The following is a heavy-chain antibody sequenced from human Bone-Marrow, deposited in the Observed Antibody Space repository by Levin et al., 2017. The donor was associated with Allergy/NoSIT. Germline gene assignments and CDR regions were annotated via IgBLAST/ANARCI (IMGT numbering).Heavy chain of an antibody. Sequence: QAGGSLRLSCEAYGFTFSSFAMTWVRQGPGKGLEWVSGISGSGSNTYYADSVTGRFTISRDTSKNTVYLQMNSLRGDDTAVYYCAKSPSASAWYSDWGLGTLVTVSS. CDR1: GFTFSSFA. V-gene: IGHV3-23*01. CDR3: AKSPSASAWYSD. D-gene: IGHD6-19*01. CDR2: ISGSGSNT. J-gene: IGHJ4*02.